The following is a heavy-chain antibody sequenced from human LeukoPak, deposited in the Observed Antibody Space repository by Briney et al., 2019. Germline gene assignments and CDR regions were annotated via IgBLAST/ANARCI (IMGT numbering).Heavy chain of an antibody. CDR3: ARLAHYYDSSGYYPDDY. J-gene: IGHJ4*02. CDR2: ICYSGST. CDR1: GGSISSHY. V-gene: IGHV4-59*11. Sequence: PSETLSLTCTVSGGSISSHYWSWIRQPPGKGLEWIGYICYSGSTNYNPSLKSRVTISVDTSKNQFSLKLSSVTAADTAVYYCARLAHYYDSSGYYPDDYWGQGTLVTVSS. D-gene: IGHD3-22*01.